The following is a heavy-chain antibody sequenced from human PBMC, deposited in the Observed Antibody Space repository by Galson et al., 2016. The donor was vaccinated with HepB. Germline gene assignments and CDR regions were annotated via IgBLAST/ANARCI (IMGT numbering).Heavy chain of an antibody. J-gene: IGHJ6*03. CDR2: ITGSGGTI. D-gene: IGHD1-26*01. CDR1: GLTFSSFA. CDR3: VKFKGSGSHYHYSMDV. Sequence: SLRLSCAASGLTFSSFAMTWVRQAPGKGLDWVSGITGSGGTIFYADSVKGRFTISRDNSTNTPVLQINSLRAEDTAVYYCVKFKGSGSHYHYSMDVWGTGPAGVVSS. V-gene: IGHV3-23*01.